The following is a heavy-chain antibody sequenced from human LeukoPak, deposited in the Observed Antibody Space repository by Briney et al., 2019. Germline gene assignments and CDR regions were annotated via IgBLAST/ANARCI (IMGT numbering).Heavy chain of an antibody. Sequence: QTLSLTCAISGDRVSSNSAGGNWIRQSPSRGLEWLGRTYYRSKWYNDYAVSVKSRITINPDTSKNQSALQLNSLTPEDTAVYYCARPTQNHAGDIVVVPAAMPVTPFDYWGQGTLVTVSS. CDR2: TYYRSKWYN. V-gene: IGHV6-1*01. J-gene: IGHJ4*02. D-gene: IGHD2-2*01. CDR3: ARPTQNHAGDIVVVPAAMPVTPFDY. CDR1: GDRVSSNSAG.